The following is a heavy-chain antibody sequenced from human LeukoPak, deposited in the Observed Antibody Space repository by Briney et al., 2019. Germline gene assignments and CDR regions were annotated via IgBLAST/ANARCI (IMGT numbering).Heavy chain of an antibody. CDR2: ISYDGSNK. Sequence: GGSLRLSCAASGFTFSSYVMHWVRQAPGKGLEWVSVISYDGSNKYYADSVKGRFTISRDNSKNTLYLQMNSLRAEDTAVYYRARDDSNYYGSGSYGEVFDYWGQGTLVTVSS. CDR1: GFTFSSYV. V-gene: IGHV3-30*04. J-gene: IGHJ4*02. D-gene: IGHD3-10*01. CDR3: ARDDSNYYGSGSYGEVFDY.